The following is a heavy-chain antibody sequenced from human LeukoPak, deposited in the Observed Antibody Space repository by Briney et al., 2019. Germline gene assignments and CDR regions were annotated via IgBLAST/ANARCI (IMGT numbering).Heavy chain of an antibody. Sequence: GGSLRLSCAASGFAFSSYSMNWVRQAPGKGLEWGSHISPDGAGTTYADSVKGRFTISRDNAKNTRYLQMNNMRVEDTALYYCTRAGLMGAADYWGQGTLVTDSS. D-gene: IGHD1-26*01. CDR2: ISPDGAGT. J-gene: IGHJ4*02. V-gene: IGHV3-74*01. CDR1: GFAFSSYS. CDR3: TRAGLMGAADY.